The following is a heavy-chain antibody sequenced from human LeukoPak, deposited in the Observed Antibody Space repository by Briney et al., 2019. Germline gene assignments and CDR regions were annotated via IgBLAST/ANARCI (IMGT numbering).Heavy chain of an antibody. V-gene: IGHV4-59*12. D-gene: IGHD1-26*01. CDR1: GGSISSYY. CDR3: ARDVGATPRSYAFDI. J-gene: IGHJ3*02. Sequence: KSSETLSLTCTVPGGSISSYYWSWIRQPPGKGLEWSGYIYYSGSTNYNPSLKSQVTVSVDTSKNQFSLKLSSVTAADTAVYYCARDVGATPRSYAFDIWGQGTMVTVSS. CDR2: IYYSGST.